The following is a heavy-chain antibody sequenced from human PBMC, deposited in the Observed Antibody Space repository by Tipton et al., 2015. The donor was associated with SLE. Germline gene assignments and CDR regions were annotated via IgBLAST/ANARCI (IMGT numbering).Heavy chain of an antibody. Sequence: TLSLTCAVSGGSISSYYWSWIRQPPGKGLEWIGYIYYSGSTNYNPSLKSRVTISVDTSKNQFSLKLSSVTAADTAVYYCARDQAVAGRGAFDIWGQGTMVTVSS. J-gene: IGHJ3*02. D-gene: IGHD6-19*01. CDR1: GGSISSYY. CDR2: IYYSGST. V-gene: IGHV4-59*01. CDR3: ARDQAVAGRGAFDI.